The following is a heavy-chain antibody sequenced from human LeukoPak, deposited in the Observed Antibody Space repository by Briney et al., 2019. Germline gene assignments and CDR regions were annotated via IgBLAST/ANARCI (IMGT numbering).Heavy chain of an antibody. J-gene: IGHJ4*02. V-gene: IGHV3-7*01. D-gene: IGHD6-6*01. Sequence: PGGSLRLSCAASGFTFSSYWMSWVRQAPGKGLEWVANIKQDGSEKYYVDSVEGRFTISRDNAKNSLYLQMNSLRAEDTAVYYCARDLRVVAVGIAAPKGYWGQGTLVTASS. CDR3: ARDLRVVAVGIAAPKGY. CDR2: IKQDGSEK. CDR1: GFTFSSYW.